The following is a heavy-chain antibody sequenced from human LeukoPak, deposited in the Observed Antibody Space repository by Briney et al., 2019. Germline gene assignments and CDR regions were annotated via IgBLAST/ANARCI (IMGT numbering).Heavy chain of an antibody. CDR2: ISSTASSI. J-gene: IGHJ5*02. Sequence: GGSLRLSCAASEFTFSSYSMSWVRQAPGKGLEWVSYISSTASSIYYADSGKGRFTISRDNAKNSLYLQMNSLRAEDTAVYYCARDVTYHGGDWFDPWGQGTLVTVSS. V-gene: IGHV3-48*04. CDR1: EFTFSSYS. CDR3: ARDVTYHGGDWFDP. D-gene: IGHD4-23*01.